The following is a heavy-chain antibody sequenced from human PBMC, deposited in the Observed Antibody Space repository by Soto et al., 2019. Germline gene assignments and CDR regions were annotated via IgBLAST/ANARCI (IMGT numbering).Heavy chain of an antibody. CDR2: MNPDSGHA. CDR1: GYTFTNSD. V-gene: IGHV1-8*01. CDR3: ARRPHCSGGICYYGLDN. D-gene: IGHD2-15*01. J-gene: IGHJ4*02. Sequence: QVQLVQSGAEVKKPGASVKVSCKASGYTFTNSDINWVRQAPGQGLEWMGWMNPDSGHAAYAQKFQGRVTLTTSTSTSTVYMEMRSLGSEDTAVYYCARRPHCSGGICYYGLDNWGQGTLVTV.